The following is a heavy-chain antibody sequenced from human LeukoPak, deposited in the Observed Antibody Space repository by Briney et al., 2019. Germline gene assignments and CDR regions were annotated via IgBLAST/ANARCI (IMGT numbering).Heavy chain of an antibody. CDR2: ISAYNGNT. CDR1: GYTFTSYG. Sequence: GASVKVSCKASGYTFTSYGISWVRQAPGQGLEWMGWISAYNGNTNYAQKLQGRVTMTTDTSTSTAYMELRSLRSDDTAVYYCARTLRFIYPEQLGETTDDYWGQGTLVTVSS. D-gene: IGHD6-6*01. J-gene: IGHJ4*02. CDR3: ARTLRFIYPEQLGETTDDY. V-gene: IGHV1-18*01.